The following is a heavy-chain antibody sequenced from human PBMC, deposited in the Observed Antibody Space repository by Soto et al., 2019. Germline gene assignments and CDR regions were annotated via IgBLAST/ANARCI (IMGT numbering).Heavy chain of an antibody. CDR2: IYYGGST. CDR1: GGSIITYY. D-gene: IGHD6-13*01. Sequence: SETLSLTCIVSGGSIITYYWSWILQPPGKGLEWIGYIYYGGSTNYNPSLKSRVTISLDTSKNQFSLKLSSVTAADTAVYYCARRPIAAAGTNWCQGTLVTVSS. CDR3: ARRPIAAAGTN. V-gene: IGHV4-59*01. J-gene: IGHJ4*02.